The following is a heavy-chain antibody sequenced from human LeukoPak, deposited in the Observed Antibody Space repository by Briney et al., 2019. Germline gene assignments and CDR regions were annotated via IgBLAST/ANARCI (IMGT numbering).Heavy chain of an antibody. V-gene: IGHV4-59*08. CDR3: ARYVHRPSLVGAIEY. J-gene: IGHJ4*02. CDR1: VGSISSYN. D-gene: IGHD1-26*01. CDR2: IYYSGST. Sequence: SETLSLTCTVSVGSISSYNWSWMRQPPGKGLEWIGYIYYSGSTNYSPSLKSRVTISVDTSKNQFSLKLSSVTAADTAVYYCARYVHRPSLVGAIEYWGQGTLVTVSS.